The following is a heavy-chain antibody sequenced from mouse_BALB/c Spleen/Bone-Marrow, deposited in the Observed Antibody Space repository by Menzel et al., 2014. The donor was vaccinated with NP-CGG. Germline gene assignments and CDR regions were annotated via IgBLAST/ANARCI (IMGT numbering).Heavy chain of an antibody. V-gene: IGHV5-6-3*01. CDR3: ARGNYGNYVDYFDY. CDR1: GFTFSSYG. CDR2: INSNGGST. J-gene: IGHJ2*01. D-gene: IGHD2-1*01. Sequence: EVHLVESGGGLVQPGESLKLSCAASGFTFSSYGMSWVRQTPDKRLELVASINSNGGSTYYPDSVKGRFTISRDNAKNTLSLQMSSLKSEDTAMYYCARGNYGNYVDYFDYWGQGTTLTVSS.